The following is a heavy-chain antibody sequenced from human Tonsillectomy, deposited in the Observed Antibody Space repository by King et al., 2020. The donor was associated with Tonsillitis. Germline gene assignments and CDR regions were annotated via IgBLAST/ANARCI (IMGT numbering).Heavy chain of an antibody. CDR2: IKSKTDGGTT. Sequence: VQLVESGGGLVKPGGSLRLSCAASGFTFSNAWMSWVRQAPGKGLEWVGRIKSKTDGGTTDYAAPVKGRFTISRDDSKNTLYLQMNSLKTEDTAVYYCTTIRGYCSGGSCLWFDPWGQGTLVTVSS. CDR3: TTIRGYCSGGSCLWFDP. CDR1: GFTFSNAW. V-gene: IGHV3-15*01. J-gene: IGHJ5*02. D-gene: IGHD2-15*01.